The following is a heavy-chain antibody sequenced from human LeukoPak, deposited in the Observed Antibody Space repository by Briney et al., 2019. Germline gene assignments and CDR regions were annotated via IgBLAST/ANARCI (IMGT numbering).Heavy chain of an antibody. V-gene: IGHV3-23*02. CDR1: GFTFNSYA. Sequence: GGSLRLSCAASGFTFNSYAMTWVRQAPGKGLEWVSVISASGGSTYYRDSVKGRFTISRDNSKNTLNLQMNSLRAEDTAVYFCARVGTIAAAGTCDYWGQGTLVAVSS. J-gene: IGHJ4*02. CDR2: ISASGGST. CDR3: ARVGTIAAAGTCDY. D-gene: IGHD6-13*01.